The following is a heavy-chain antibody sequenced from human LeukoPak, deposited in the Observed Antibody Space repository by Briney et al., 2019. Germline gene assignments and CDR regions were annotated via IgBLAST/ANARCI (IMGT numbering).Heavy chain of an antibody. V-gene: IGHV3-30*02. J-gene: IGHJ4*02. D-gene: IGHD6-6*01. CDR3: AAPPASEIEY. CDR1: GFTFISND. CDR2: IRNDGSNK. Sequence: GRSLRLSCAASGFTFISNDMHWVRQAPGKGLEWVAFIRNDGSNKYYADSVKGRFTISRDNSKNTLYLQMNSLRAEGTAVYYCAAPPASEIEYWGEGDLVTVSS.